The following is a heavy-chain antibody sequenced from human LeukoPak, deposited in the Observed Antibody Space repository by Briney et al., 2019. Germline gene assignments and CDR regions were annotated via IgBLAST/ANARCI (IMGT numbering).Heavy chain of an antibody. Sequence: SETLSLTCTVSGGSISSYYWSWIRQPPGKGLEWIGYIYYSGSTNYNPSLKSRVTISVDTSKNQFSLKLSSVTAADTAVYYCASRYYDSSGYYLNYWGQGTLVTVSS. V-gene: IGHV4-59*12. CDR1: GGSISSYY. CDR2: IYYSGST. CDR3: ASRYYDSSGYYLNY. J-gene: IGHJ4*02. D-gene: IGHD3-22*01.